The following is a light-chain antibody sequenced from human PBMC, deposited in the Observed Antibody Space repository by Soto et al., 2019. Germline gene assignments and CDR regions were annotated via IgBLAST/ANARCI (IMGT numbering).Light chain of an antibody. CDR3: ISYTSSSTVI. J-gene: IGLJ2*01. CDR2: DVS. V-gene: IGLV2-14*01. CDR1: SSDVGAYNY. Sequence: QSAPTQPASVSGSPGQSITISCTGTSSDVGAYNYVSWYQQHPGEAPKIIIYDVSNRPSGVSNRFSGSKSGNTASLTISGLQAEGEADYYCISYTSSSTVIFGGGTKVTVL.